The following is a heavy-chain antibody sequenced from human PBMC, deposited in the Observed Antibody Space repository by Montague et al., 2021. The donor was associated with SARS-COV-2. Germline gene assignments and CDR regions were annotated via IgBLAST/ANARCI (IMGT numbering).Heavy chain of an antibody. D-gene: IGHD1-1*01. CDR1: GVSISSYY. CDR3: ARAQNTCFIANCVNYFEV. Sequence: SETLSLTCAVSGVSISSYYWSWIRQSPGKGLEWIGYVHYTGSTEYNPSLKTRVTLSLDTPRNHFSLKLRSVTAADTAVYYCARAQNTCFIANCVNYFEVWGLGALVTVSS. J-gene: IGHJ4*02. V-gene: IGHV4-59*01. CDR2: VHYTGST.